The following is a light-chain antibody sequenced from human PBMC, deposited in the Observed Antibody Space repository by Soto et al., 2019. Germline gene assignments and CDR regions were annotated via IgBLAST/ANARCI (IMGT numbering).Light chain of an antibody. CDR3: SSYTSSVTVV. Sequence: QSALTQPASVSGSPGQSITISCTGTSSDVGGYNYVFWYQQHPGTAPKLIIYEVTNRPSGVSTCFSGSKSGNTASLTISGLRTEDEADYYCSSYTSSVTVVFGGGTKLTVL. CDR1: SSDVGGYNY. J-gene: IGLJ2*01. V-gene: IGLV2-14*01. CDR2: EVT.